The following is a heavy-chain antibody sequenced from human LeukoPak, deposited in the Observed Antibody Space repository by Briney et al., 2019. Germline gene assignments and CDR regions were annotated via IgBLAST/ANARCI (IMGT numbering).Heavy chain of an antibody. CDR2: IYTSGST. Sequence: SETLSLTCTVSGGSISSSSYYWSWIRQPAGKGLEWIGRIYTSGSTNYNPSLKSRVTISVDTSKNQFSLKLSSVTAADTAIYYCARGLVKSYVYYSYMDVWGKGSTVTISS. J-gene: IGHJ6*03. CDR1: GGSISSSSYY. CDR3: ARGLVKSYVYYSYMDV. D-gene: IGHD3-9*01. V-gene: IGHV4-61*02.